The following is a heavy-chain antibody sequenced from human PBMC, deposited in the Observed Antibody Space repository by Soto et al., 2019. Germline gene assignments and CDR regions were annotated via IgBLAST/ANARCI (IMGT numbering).Heavy chain of an antibody. V-gene: IGHV4-30-4*01. CDR2: IYYSGST. D-gene: IGHD6-13*01. Sequence: QVQLQESGPGLVKPSQTLSLTCTVSGGSISSGDYYWSWIRQPPGKGLEWIGYIYYSGSTYYNPSPKSRATISVDTSKNQFSLKLSSVTAADTAVYYCARLIAAAGTLDYWGQGTLVTVSS. J-gene: IGHJ4*02. CDR1: GGSISSGDYY. CDR3: ARLIAAAGTLDY.